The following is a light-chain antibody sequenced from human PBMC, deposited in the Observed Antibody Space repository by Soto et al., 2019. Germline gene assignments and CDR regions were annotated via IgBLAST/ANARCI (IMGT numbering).Light chain of an antibody. V-gene: IGLV2-14*01. CDR3: SSYTSRSLW. J-gene: IGLJ3*02. CDR1: SSDVGGYNY. CDR2: DVS. Sequence: QSALTQPASVSGSPGQSITISCTGTSSDVGGYNYVSWYQQHPGKAPKLMIYDVSNRPSGVSNRFSGSKSGNTASLTISGLQAEDEADYYCSSYTSRSLWFGGGTKLTVL.